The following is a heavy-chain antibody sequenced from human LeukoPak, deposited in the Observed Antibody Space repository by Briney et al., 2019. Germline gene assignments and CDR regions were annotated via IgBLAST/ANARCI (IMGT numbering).Heavy chain of an antibody. CDR2: IRYDGSNK. D-gene: IGHD6-13*01. CDR3: AKATTYSSSWYNYFDY. J-gene: IGHJ4*02. Sequence: PGGSLRLSCAASGFTFSSYGMHWVRQAPGKGLEWMAFIRYDGSNKYYADSVKGRFTISRDNSKNTLYLQMNSLRAEDTAVYYCAKATTYSSSWYNYFDYWGQGTLVTVSS. V-gene: IGHV3-30*02. CDR1: GFTFSSYG.